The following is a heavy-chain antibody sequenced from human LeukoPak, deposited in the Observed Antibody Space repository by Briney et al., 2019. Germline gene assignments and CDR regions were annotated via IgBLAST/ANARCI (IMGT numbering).Heavy chain of an antibody. V-gene: IGHV4-30-4*01. CDR3: ARDPGYDSSGYYDY. D-gene: IGHD3-22*01. CDR2: IYHSGSA. J-gene: IGHJ4*02. CDR1: GVSISSYDYY. Sequence: PSQTLSLTCTVSGVSISSYDYYWSWIRQPPGGGLEWIAYIYHSGSAYYNPSLRSLVTISVDTSMNQFSLRLSSVTAADTAVYYCARDPGYDSSGYYDYWGQGTLVTVSS.